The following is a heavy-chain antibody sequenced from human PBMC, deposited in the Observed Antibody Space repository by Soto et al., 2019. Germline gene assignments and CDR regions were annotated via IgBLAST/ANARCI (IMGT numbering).Heavy chain of an antibody. V-gene: IGHV4-39*01. CDR2: IYYSGST. J-gene: IGHJ4*02. CDR1: GGSISSSSYY. D-gene: IGHD3-3*01. Sequence: SETLSLTCTVSGGSISSSSYYWVWIRHPPGKGLEWIGSIYYSGSTYYNPSLKSRVAISVDTSKNQFSLKLSSVTAADTAVYYCARHNPPYDFWSGYSYYFDYWGQGTLVTVSS. CDR3: ARHNPPYDFWSGYSYYFDY.